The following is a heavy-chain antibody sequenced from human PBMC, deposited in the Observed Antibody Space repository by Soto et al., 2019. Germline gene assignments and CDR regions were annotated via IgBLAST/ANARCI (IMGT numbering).Heavy chain of an antibody. CDR3: ATHLTGDLDF. CDR1: GGTFSTSA. V-gene: IGHV1-69*13. D-gene: IGHD7-27*01. J-gene: IGHJ4*02. CDR2: IIPVFGTP. Sequence: QVQLVQSGAEVRKPGSSVKVSCVASGGTFSTSAMNWVRQAPGQGLEWVGGIIPVFGTPTYAQSLQGRVTITVDVSTTTAYMELTRLRPEDTAVYYCATHLTGDLDFWGQGTLVIVSS.